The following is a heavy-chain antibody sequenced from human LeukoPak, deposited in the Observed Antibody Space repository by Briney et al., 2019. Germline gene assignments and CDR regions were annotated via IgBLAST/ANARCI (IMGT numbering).Heavy chain of an antibody. Sequence: SETLSLACTVSGGSISSYYWSWIRQPAGKGLEWIGRIYSSGTPTYNPSLKSRVTMSVDTAKNQVSLRLSSVTAADTAVYYCARDSGTTEEVKFDPWGQGSLVTVSS. J-gene: IGHJ5*02. CDR1: GGSISSYY. D-gene: IGHD3-10*01. V-gene: IGHV4-4*07. CDR2: IYSSGTP. CDR3: ARDSGTTEEVKFDP.